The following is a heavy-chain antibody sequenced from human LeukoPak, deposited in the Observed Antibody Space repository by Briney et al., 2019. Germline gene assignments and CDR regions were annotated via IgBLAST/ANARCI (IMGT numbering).Heavy chain of an antibody. J-gene: IGHJ4*02. CDR2: ISAYNGNT. Sequence: ASVKVSCKASGYTFTSYGISLVRQASGQGLEWMGWISAYNGNTNYAQKLQGRVTMTTDTSTSTAYMELRSLRSGDTAVYYCARGHHPYDILTGYTIPPGFDYWGQGTLVTVSS. D-gene: IGHD3-9*01. V-gene: IGHV1-18*01. CDR1: GYTFTSYG. CDR3: ARGHHPYDILTGYTIPPGFDY.